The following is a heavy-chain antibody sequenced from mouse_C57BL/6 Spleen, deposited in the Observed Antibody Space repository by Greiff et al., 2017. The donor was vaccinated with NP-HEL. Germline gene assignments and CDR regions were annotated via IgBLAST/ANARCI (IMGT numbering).Heavy chain of an antibody. CDR3: ARTAQASYYYAMDY. V-gene: IGHV1-22*01. CDR2: INPNNGGT. J-gene: IGHJ4*01. Sequence: VQLQQSGPELVKPGASVKMSCKASGYTFTDYNMHWVKQSHGKSLEWIGYINPNNGGTSYNQKFKGKATLTVNKSSSTAYMELRRLTSEDSAVYYCARTAQASYYYAMDYWGQGTSVTVSS. D-gene: IGHD3-2*02. CDR1: GYTFTDYN.